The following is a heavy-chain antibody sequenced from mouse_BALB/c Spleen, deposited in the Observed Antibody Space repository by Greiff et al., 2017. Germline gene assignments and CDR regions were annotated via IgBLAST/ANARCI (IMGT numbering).Heavy chain of an antibody. CDR3: ARDGSYAMDY. CDR2: ISSGSSTI. D-gene: IGHD2-3*01. Sequence: EVKVVESGGGLVQPGGSRKLSCAASGFTFSSFGMHWVRQAPEKGLEWVAYISSGSSTIYYADTVKGRFTISRDNPKNTLFLQMTSLRSEDTAMYYYARDGSYAMDYWGQGTSVTVSS. J-gene: IGHJ4*01. V-gene: IGHV5-17*02. CDR1: GFTFSSFG.